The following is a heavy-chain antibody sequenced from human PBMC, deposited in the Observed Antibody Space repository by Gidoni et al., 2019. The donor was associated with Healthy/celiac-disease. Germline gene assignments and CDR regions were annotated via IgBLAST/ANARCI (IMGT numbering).Heavy chain of an antibody. CDR1: GFTFSSYS. D-gene: IGHD2-2*01. CDR3: ARDLVALGYCSSTSCNNYYYYGMDV. V-gene: IGHV3-21*01. CDR2: ISSSSSYI. J-gene: IGHJ6*02. Sequence: EVQLVESGGGLVKPGGSLRLSCAASGFTFSSYSMNWVRQAPGKGLEWVSSISSSSSYIYYADSVKGRFTISRDNAKNSLYLQMNSLRAEDTAVYYCARDLVALGYCSSTSCNNYYYYGMDVWGQGTTVTVSS.